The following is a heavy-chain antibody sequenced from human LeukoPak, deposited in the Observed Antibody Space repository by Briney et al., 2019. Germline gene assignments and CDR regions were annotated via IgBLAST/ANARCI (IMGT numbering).Heavy chain of an antibody. V-gene: IGHV4-39*07. CDR2: IYHSGST. D-gene: IGHD3-10*01. CDR3: ARVSYGSATKEDY. J-gene: IGHJ4*02. CDR1: GGSISSSFYY. Sequence: SETLSLTCTVSGGSISSSFYYWGWIRQPPGKGLEWIGSIYHSGSTYYNPSLKSRVTISVDTSENQFSLKLSSVTAADTAVYYCARVSYGSATKEDYWGQGTLVTVSS.